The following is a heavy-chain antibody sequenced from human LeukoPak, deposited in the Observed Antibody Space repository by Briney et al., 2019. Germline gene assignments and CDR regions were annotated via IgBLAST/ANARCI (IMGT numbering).Heavy chain of an antibody. J-gene: IGHJ6*03. CDR3: AREGSSSSQFIDYYYMDV. CDR2: INPNSGGT. CDR1: EYTFIDYY. D-gene: IGHD6-6*01. Sequence: VASVKVAYKASEYTFIDYYIHWVRQAPGQGLEWMGWINPNSGGTNYAQKFQGRVTMTRDTSISTAYMELSRLRSDDTAVFYCAREGSSSSQFIDYYYMDVWGKGTTVTVSS. V-gene: IGHV1-2*02.